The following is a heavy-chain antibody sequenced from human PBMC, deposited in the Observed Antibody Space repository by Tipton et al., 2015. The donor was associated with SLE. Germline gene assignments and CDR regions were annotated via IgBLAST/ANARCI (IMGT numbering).Heavy chain of an antibody. CDR2: IYYSGST. J-gene: IGHJ4*02. V-gene: IGHV4-31*03. CDR1: NGSIGSDY. CDR3: ATDKPPTGFNY. D-gene: IGHD2-8*02. Sequence: TLSLTCSVSNGSIGSDYWSWIRQVPGKGLESIGYIYYSGSTYYNPSLESRVTISADPSKNQFSLKLTSVTAADTAVYYCATDKPPTGFNYWGQGTLVTVSS.